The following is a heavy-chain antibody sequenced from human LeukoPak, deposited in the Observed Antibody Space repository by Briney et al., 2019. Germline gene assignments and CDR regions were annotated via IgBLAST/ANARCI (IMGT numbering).Heavy chain of an antibody. CDR2: ISGSGGST. J-gene: IGHJ4*02. CDR3: AKDHRGRYILTGYSADY. V-gene: IGHV3-23*01. Sequence: PGGSLRLSCEASGFTFSSYAMSWVRQAPGKGLEWVSAISGSGGSTYYADSVKGRFTISRDNSKNTLYLQMNSLRAEDTAVYYCAKDHRGRYILTGYSADYWGQGTLVTVSS. D-gene: IGHD3-9*01. CDR1: GFTFSSYA.